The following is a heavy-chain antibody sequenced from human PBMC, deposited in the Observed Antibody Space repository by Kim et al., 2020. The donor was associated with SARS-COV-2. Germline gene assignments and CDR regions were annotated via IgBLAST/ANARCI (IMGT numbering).Heavy chain of an antibody. CDR2: IFPGDSDT. D-gene: IGHD3-10*01. Sequence: GESLKISCKGSGYSFTSHWIGWVRQMPGKGLEWMGIIFPGDSDTRYNPSFQGQVTISADQSITTAYLQWNSLKASDTAMYFCARRDTIIRGVDDAFDIWGQGTMVTVPS. J-gene: IGHJ3*02. CDR3: ARRDTIIRGVDDAFDI. V-gene: IGHV5-51*01. CDR1: GYSFTSHW.